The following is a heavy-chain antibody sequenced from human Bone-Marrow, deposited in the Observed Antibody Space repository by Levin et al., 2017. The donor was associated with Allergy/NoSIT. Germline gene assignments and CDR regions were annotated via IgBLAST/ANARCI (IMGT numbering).Heavy chain of an antibody. CDR2: IRKKTNSYTT. CDR1: GFTFSDRY. V-gene: IGHV3-72*01. CDR3: AAIIILVRVDMKDAFDI. Sequence: LTGGSLRLSCAASGFTFSDRYMDWVRQAPGKGLEWVGRIRKKTNSYTTEYAASVQGRFTISRDDSKNSLYLQMSNLKTEDTAVYYCAAIIILVRVDMKDAFDIWGQGTRVTVSS. J-gene: IGHJ3*02. D-gene: IGHD3-10*01.